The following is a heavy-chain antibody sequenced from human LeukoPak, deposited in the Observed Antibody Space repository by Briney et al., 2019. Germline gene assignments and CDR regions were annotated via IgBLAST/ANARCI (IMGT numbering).Heavy chain of an antibody. D-gene: IGHD4/OR15-4a*01. CDR3: ANGPF. CDR2: IKSKTDGETT. V-gene: IGHV3-15*07. Sequence: PGGSLRLSCVASGFPFNNAWMNWVHQTPGKGLEWVGRIKSKTDGETTDYVAPVKGRFTISRDDSENTVYLQMNSLKTEDTATYYCANGPFWGQGTLVTVSS. CDR1: GFPFNNAW. J-gene: IGHJ4*02.